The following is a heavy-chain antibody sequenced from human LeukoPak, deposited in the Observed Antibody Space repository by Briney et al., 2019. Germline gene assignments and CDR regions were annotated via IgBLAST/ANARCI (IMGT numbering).Heavy chain of an antibody. CDR1: GFTFSSYA. Sequence: GGSLRLSCAASGFTFSSYAMTWVRQAPGKGLEWVSTIGGSGGSTHYADSVKGRFTISRDNSKNTLYVQMNSLRAEDTAVYYCARDLEASTSCLDYWGQGTLVTVSS. D-gene: IGHD2-2*01. CDR2: IGGSGGST. J-gene: IGHJ4*02. CDR3: ARDLEASTSCLDY. V-gene: IGHV3-23*01.